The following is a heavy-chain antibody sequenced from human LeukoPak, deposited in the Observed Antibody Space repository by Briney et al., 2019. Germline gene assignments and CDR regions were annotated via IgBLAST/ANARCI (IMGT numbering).Heavy chain of an antibody. D-gene: IGHD5-12*01. CDR1: GFTFSHYA. Sequence: GGSLRLSCAVSGFTFSHYAMSWVRQAPGTGLERVGSLTDSGDATYYADSVKGRLTISRDNSNSTLYLHISGLRDEDTAVYYCARGYSHNSGGWLDPWGQGTLVTVSS. J-gene: IGHJ5*02. CDR3: ARGYSHNSGGWLDP. CDR2: LTDSGDAT. V-gene: IGHV3-23*01.